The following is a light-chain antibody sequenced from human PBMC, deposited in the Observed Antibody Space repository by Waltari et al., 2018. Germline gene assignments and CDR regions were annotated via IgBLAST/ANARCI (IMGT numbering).Light chain of an antibody. Sequence: DIQMNQSTSTLSASVGDRVTITFLASQSLNNWLAWYNQKPGKAPKLLIYTASTLENVVPSRFSGSGSGTEFTLTISSLQPYDVATYYCHQYNGNSRTFGQGTKVEIK. CDR2: TAS. V-gene: IGKV1-5*03. CDR1: QSLNNW. J-gene: IGKJ1*01. CDR3: HQYNGNSRT.